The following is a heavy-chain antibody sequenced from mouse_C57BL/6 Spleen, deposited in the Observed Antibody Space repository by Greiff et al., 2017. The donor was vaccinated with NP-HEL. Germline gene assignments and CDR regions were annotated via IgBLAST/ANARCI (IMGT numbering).Heavy chain of an antibody. CDR1: GYTFTNYW. J-gene: IGHJ2*01. CDR3: ARKAQAFFDY. V-gene: IGHV1-63*01. CDR2: IYPGGGYT. D-gene: IGHD3-2*02. Sequence: VQLQQSGAELVRPGTSVKMSCKASGYTFTNYWIGWAKQRPGHGLEWIGDIYPGGGYTNYNEKFKGKATLTADKSSSTAYMQFSSLTSEDSAIYYCARKAQAFFDYWGQGTTLTVSS.